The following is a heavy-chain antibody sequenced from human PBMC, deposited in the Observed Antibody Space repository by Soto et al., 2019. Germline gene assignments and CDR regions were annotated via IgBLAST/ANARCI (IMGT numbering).Heavy chain of an antibody. V-gene: IGHV1-18*01. Sequence: ASVKVSCKASGYTFLTYDISWVRQAPGQGLEWMGWISTYSGDTKYAQKFQGRVTMTTDTSTTTAYLELRSLRSDDTAVYYCARHHGPTTSENWFDSWGQGTLVTVSS. D-gene: IGHD5-12*01. CDR2: ISTYSGDT. J-gene: IGHJ5*01. CDR1: GYTFLTYD. CDR3: ARHHGPTTSENWFDS.